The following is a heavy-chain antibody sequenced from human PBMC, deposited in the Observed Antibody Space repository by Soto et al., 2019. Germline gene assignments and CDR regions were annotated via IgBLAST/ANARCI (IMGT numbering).Heavy chain of an antibody. J-gene: IGHJ6*02. Sequence: SETLSLTCTVSGGSISSYYWSWIRQPPGKGLEWIGYIYYSGSTNYNPSLKSRVTISVDTSKNQFSLKLSSVTAADTAVYYCAREEFWLRASGGYYYYGMDVWGQGTTVTVSS. CDR1: GGSISSYY. V-gene: IGHV4-59*01. CDR2: IYYSGST. CDR3: AREEFWLRASGGYYYYGMDV. D-gene: IGHD5-12*01.